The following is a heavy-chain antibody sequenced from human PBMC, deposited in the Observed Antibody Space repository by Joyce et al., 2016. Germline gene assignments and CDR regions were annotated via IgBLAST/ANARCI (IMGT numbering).Heavy chain of an antibody. CDR1: GFLVTDYG. CDR2: INRNGHTT. Sequence: EVRLLESGGNLIKPGGSLRLSCAASGFLVTDYGMNWVRQAPGKGLEWVSGINRNGHTTYYADSVKGRFTISRDDIKNVLYLQMDRLRVGETAIYYCAREVGATRLDYWGQGTPVTVSS. V-gene: IGHV3-23*01. J-gene: IGHJ4*02. CDR3: AREVGATRLDY. D-gene: IGHD1-26*01.